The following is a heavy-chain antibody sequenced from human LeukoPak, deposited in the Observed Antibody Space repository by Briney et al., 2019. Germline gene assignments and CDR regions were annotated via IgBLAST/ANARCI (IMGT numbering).Heavy chain of an antibody. CDR1: GFTFSSYW. CDR2: IKQDGSEK. D-gene: IGHD2-2*01. J-gene: IGHJ4*02. CDR3: VRGVGPADTLLEDFDC. V-gene: IGHV3-7*01. Sequence: GGSLRLSCAASGFTFSSYWMSWVRQAPGKGLEWVANIKQDGSEKYYVDSVKGRFTISRDNAKNSLYLEMNYLRADDTGLYFCVRGVGPADTLLEDFDCRGPGSLVTVSS.